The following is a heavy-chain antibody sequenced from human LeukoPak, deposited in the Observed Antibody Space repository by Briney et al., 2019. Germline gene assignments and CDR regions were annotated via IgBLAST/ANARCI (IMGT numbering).Heavy chain of an antibody. CDR3: ARVWELSFDY. CDR1: GFTFSSYA. D-gene: IGHD1-26*01. Sequence: PGESLRLSCAASGFTFSSYALHWVRQAPGKGLEWVAVISYDGSNKYYADSVKGRFTISRDNSKNTLYLQMNSLRAEDTAVYYCARVWELSFDYWGQGTLVTVSS. CDR2: ISYDGSNK. J-gene: IGHJ4*02. V-gene: IGHV3-30*14.